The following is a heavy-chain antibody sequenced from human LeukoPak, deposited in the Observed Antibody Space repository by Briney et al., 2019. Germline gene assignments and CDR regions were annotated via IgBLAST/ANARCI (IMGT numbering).Heavy chain of an antibody. V-gene: IGHV4-59*08. D-gene: IGHD2-8*01. CDR1: GGSISTYY. J-gene: IGHJ5*01. Sequence: PSETLSLTCTVSGGSISTYYWSWVRQSPGKGLEWIGYIYNSGSTHYNPSLKSRVTISVDTSNNQFSLRLSSVTVADTAVYYWARQTNWFDSWGQGTLVTVSS. CDR3: ARQTNWFDS. CDR2: IYNSGST.